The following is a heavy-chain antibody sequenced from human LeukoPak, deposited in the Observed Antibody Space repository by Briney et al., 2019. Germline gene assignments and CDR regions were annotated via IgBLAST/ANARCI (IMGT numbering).Heavy chain of an antibody. CDR2: IWYDGSNK. V-gene: IGHV3-33*01. D-gene: IGHD6-19*01. Sequence: PGGSLRLSCAASGFTFRNYGMHWVRQAPGKGLEWVAVIWYDGSNKYYADSVKGRFTISRDNSKNTLFLQMDGLRAEDTAVYYCARVGGYSSGWYDYWGQGTLVTVSS. CDR3: ARVGGYSSGWYDY. CDR1: GFTFRNYG. J-gene: IGHJ4*02.